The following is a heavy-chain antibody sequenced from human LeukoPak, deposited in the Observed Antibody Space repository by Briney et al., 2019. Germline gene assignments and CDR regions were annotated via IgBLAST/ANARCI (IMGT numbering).Heavy chain of an antibody. D-gene: IGHD5-24*01. Sequence: GGSLRLSCAASGFTFSSYAMHWVRQAPGKGLEWVAVISYDGSNKYYADSVNGRFTISRDNSKNTLYLQMNSLRAEDTAVYYCAGNRWLQRFYFDYWGQGTLVTVSS. V-gene: IGHV3-30-3*01. J-gene: IGHJ4*02. CDR2: ISYDGSNK. CDR3: AGNRWLQRFYFDY. CDR1: GFTFSSYA.